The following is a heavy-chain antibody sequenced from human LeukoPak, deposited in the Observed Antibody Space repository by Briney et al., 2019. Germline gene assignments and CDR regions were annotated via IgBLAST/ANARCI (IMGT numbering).Heavy chain of an antibody. J-gene: IGHJ4*02. V-gene: IGHV3-11*04. CDR3: ARDLVGGPLNY. Sequence: GGSLRLSCAASGFTFSDYYMSWIRQAPGKGLGWVSYISSSGGTIYYADSVKGRFTISRDNAKKSLYLQMNSLRAEDTAVYYCARDLVGGPLNYWGQGTLVTVSS. CDR2: ISSSGGTI. D-gene: IGHD2-15*01. CDR1: GFTFSDYY.